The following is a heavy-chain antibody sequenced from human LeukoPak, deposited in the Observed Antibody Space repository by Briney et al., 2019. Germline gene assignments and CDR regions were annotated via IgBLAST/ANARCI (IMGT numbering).Heavy chain of an antibody. CDR1: GYTFTSCI. J-gene: IGHJ4*02. CDR3: ARDRDEYSGSHDY. D-gene: IGHD5-12*01. CDR2: ISPHNGNT. Sequence: ASVKVSCQASGYTFTSCIISWVRQAPGQGLEWMGWISPHNGNTNYAQILQGRVTMTTDTSTSTAYMELRSLRSDDTAVYYCARDRDEYSGSHDYWGQGTLVTVSS. V-gene: IGHV1-18*04.